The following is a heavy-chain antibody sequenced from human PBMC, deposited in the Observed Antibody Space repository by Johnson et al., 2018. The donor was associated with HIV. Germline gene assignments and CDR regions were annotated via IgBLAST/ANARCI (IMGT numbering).Heavy chain of an antibody. CDR2: IGTTGDT. D-gene: IGHD1-26*01. V-gene: IGHV3-13*01. J-gene: IGHJ3*01. CDR1: GFTFSNYD. Sequence: VQLVESGGGLVQPGRSLRLSCAASGFTFSNYDMHWVRQATGKRLEWVSGIGTTGDTFFLDSVKGRFTISRDTAKNSLYLQMNSLRAGDTALYYCARGSYDGDAFDVWGQGTMVTVSS. CDR3: ARGSYDGDAFDV.